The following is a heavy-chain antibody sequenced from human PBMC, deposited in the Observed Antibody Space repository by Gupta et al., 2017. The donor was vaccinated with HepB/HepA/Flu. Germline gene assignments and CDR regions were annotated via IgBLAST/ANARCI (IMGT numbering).Heavy chain of an antibody. CDR3: ARANDYDSSGPNY. D-gene: IGHD3-22*01. Sequence: QVQLVQSGAEVKKPGASVKVSCKASGYTFSSYALHWVRQAPGQRLEWMGWINTGNGNTKYSQKVQDRVTITRDTSASTAYMELSRLTSEDTAVYYCARANDYDSSGPNYWGQGTPVTVSS. CDR2: INTGNGNT. J-gene: IGHJ4*02. CDR1: GYTFSSYA. V-gene: IGHV1-3*04.